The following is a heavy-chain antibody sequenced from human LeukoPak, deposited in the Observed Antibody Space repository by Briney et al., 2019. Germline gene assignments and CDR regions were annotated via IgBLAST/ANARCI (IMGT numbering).Heavy chain of an antibody. V-gene: IGHV4-30-4*08. CDR1: GGSISSGDYY. D-gene: IGHD4-17*01. Sequence: PSETLSLTCTVSGGSISSGDYYWSWIRHPPGKGLEWIGYIYYSGSTYYKPSLKSRISMSVDMSKTQFSLKLSSVIAADTAVYFCAREFLRVNAFDIWGQGTMVTVSS. CDR3: AREFLRVNAFDI. CDR2: IYYSGST. J-gene: IGHJ3*02.